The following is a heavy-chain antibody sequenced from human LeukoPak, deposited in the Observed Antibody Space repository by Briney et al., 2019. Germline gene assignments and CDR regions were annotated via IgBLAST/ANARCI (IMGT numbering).Heavy chain of an antibody. CDR1: GGSISSNNW. Sequence: SETLSLTCAVSGGSISSNNWWSWVRQPPGKGLEWIGEIYHSGSTNYNPSLKSRVTISVDKSKSQFSLKLSSVTAADTAVYYCASFLRGYTYGYGYWGQGTLVTVSS. J-gene: IGHJ4*02. V-gene: IGHV4-4*02. CDR2: IYHSGST. CDR3: ASFLRGYTYGYGY. D-gene: IGHD5-18*01.